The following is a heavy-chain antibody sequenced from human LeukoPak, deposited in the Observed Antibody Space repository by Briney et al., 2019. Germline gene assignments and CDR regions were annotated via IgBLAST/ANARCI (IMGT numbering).Heavy chain of an antibody. V-gene: IGHV4-4*09. J-gene: IGHJ4*02. CDR2: SYTSGNT. Sequence: PSETLSLTCTVSGGSINSYYWSWIRQPPGKGLEWIGYSYTSGNTNYNPSLKSRVTISVDTSKNQLSLKVSSVTAADTAVYYCAAGYSYGNFDFWDQGTLVTVSS. CDR1: GGSINSYY. D-gene: IGHD5-18*01. CDR3: AAGYSYGNFDF.